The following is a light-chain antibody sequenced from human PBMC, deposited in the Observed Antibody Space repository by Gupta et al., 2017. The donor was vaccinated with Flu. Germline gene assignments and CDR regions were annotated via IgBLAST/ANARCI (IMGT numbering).Light chain of an antibody. CDR1: QSISSW. V-gene: IGKV1-5*03. Sequence: DIQMTQSPSTLSASVGDRVTITCRASQSISSWLAWYLQLPGKAPKLLIYKASNLESGVPSRFSGSGSGTEFTLTIHSLQPDDFATYYCQQYDTYSADNVGQGTKLEI. CDR3: QQYDTYSADN. J-gene: IGKJ2*01. CDR2: KAS.